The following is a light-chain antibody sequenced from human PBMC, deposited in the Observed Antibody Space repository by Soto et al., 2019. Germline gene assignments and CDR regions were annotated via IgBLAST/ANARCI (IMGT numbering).Light chain of an antibody. J-gene: IGKJ5*01. V-gene: IGKV3-15*01. CDR2: DAS. CDR3: QQYIRRPLS. Sequence: EILMTQSPATLSLSPGEGVTLSCRAAQDVTNSVAWYQQKSGQAPRLLIYDASARASGVSARFSGSGSGTDFTLTISGLQAEAFAVYFCQQYIRRPLSFGQGTRLEIK. CDR1: QDVTNS.